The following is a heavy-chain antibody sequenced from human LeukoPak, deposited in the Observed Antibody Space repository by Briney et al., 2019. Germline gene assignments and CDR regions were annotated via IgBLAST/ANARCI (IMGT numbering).Heavy chain of an antibody. D-gene: IGHD3-10*01. V-gene: IGHV3-74*01. Sequence: GGSLRLSCAASGFTFSSYWMHWVRQVPGKGLVWVSRINSDGSSTSYADSVKGRFTISRDNAKNTLYVQRNSLRAEDTAVYYCSTGSGHAFDNWGRGTMVTVSS. J-gene: IGHJ3*02. CDR2: INSDGSST. CDR1: GFTFSSYW. CDR3: STGSGHAFDN.